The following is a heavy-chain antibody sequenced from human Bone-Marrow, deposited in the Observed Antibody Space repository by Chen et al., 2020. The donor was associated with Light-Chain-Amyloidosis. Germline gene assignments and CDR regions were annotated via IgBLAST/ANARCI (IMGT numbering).Heavy chain of an antibody. D-gene: IGHD5-12*01. V-gene: IGHV3-23*01. Sequence: LLESGGGLVQPGGSLRLSCAASGFTFRNYAMSWVRQAPGKGLEWVSSISGSGAVTLYADSVKGRFTLSRDNPRNALYLELNSLRAEDTAVYYCARGAERGYSGYESTNFDYWGQGTLVTVSS. CDR3: ARGAERGYSGYESTNFDY. J-gene: IGHJ4*02. CDR2: ISGSGAVT. CDR1: GFTFRNYA.